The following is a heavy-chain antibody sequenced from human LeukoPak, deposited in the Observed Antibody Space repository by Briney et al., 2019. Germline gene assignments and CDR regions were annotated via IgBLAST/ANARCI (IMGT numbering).Heavy chain of an antibody. D-gene: IGHD6-19*01. CDR1: GFTFDDYA. J-gene: IGHJ4*02. CDR2: ISWNSSSI. Sequence: QPGRSLRLSCAASGFTFDDYAMHWVRQAPGKGLEWVSGISWNSSSIGYADSVKGRFTISRDNAKNSLYLQMNSLRAEDTALYYCARGGISSSGRGDYYFDYWGQGTLVTVSP. V-gene: IGHV3-9*01. CDR3: ARGGISSSGRGDYYFDY.